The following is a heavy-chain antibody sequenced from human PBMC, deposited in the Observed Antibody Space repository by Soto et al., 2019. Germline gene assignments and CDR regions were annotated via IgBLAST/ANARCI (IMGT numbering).Heavy chain of an antibody. CDR2: FDPEDGET. CDR1: GYTLTELS. J-gene: IGHJ4*02. CDR3: ATGQRNWNVLHY. Sequence: ASVKVPCKVSGYTLTELSMHWVRQAPGKGLEWMGGFDPEDGETIYAQKFQGRVTMTEDTSTDTAYMELSSLRSEDTAVYYCATGQRNWNVLHYWGQGTLVTVSS. V-gene: IGHV1-24*01. D-gene: IGHD1-1*01.